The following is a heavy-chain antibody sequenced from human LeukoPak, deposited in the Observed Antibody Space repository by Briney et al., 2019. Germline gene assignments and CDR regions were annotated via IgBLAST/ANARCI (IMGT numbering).Heavy chain of an antibody. V-gene: IGHV3-23*01. D-gene: IGHD6-19*01. Sequence: GGSLRLSCTASGFSFSVYAMSWLRQPPGKGLEWVSTINANSGTTSYAASVRGRFTISRDNSKNTLYLQLDTLRADDTATYYCAKPISGGLAVTADWFHPWGQGTLVVVSS. CDR1: GFSFSVYA. CDR2: INANSGTT. J-gene: IGHJ5*01. CDR3: AKPISGGLAVTADWFHP.